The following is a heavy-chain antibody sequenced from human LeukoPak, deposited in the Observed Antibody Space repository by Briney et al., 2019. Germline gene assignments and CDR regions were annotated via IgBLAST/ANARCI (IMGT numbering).Heavy chain of an antibody. CDR3: AKRPPGAAFDI. CDR1: GFTFSTFA. J-gene: IGHJ3*02. Sequence: GGSLRLSCTATGFTFSTFAMNWVRQAPGKGLEWVSAISGSGGSTYYADSVKGRFTISRDNSKNTLYLQMNSLRAEDTAVYYCAKRPPGAAFDIWGQGTMVTVSS. CDR2: ISGSGGST. V-gene: IGHV3-23*01. D-gene: IGHD1-14*01.